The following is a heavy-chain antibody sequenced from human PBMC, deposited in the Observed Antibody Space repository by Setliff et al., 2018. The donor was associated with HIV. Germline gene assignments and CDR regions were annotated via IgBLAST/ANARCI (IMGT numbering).Heavy chain of an antibody. CDR2: IRYDESDK. D-gene: IGHD6-13*01. Sequence: GGSLRLSCAASGFTFSNSGMHWVRQAPGKGLEWVTFIRYDESDKDYADSVKGRFTISRDNSKNTLYLQMNSLRSEDSAVYYCAKNLFSSRWSPLDYWGQGTLVTVSS. CDR1: GFTFSNSG. V-gene: IGHV3-30*02. J-gene: IGHJ4*02. CDR3: AKNLFSSRWSPLDY.